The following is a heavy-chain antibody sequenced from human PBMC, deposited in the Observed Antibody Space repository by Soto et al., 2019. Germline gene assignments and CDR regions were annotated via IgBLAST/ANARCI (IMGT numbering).Heavy chain of an antibody. J-gene: IGHJ6*02. CDR2: ISSSSSYI. D-gene: IGHD1-26*01. V-gene: IGHV3-21*01. CDR3: ARASYTYYYYGMDV. Sequence: KPGGSLRLSCAASGFTFSSYSMNWVRQAPGKGLEWVSSISSSSSYIYYADSVKGRFTISRDNAKNSLYLQMNSLRAEDTAVYYCARASYTYYYYGMDVWGQGTTVTVSS. CDR1: GFTFSSYS.